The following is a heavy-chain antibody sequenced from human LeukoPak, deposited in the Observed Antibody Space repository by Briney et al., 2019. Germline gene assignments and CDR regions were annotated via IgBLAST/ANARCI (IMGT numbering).Heavy chain of an antibody. D-gene: IGHD1-1*01. Sequence: GESLKISCKGSGYSFTSYWIGWVRQMPGKGLEWMGIIYPGDSDTRYSPSFQGQVTISADKSISTAYLQWSSLKASDTAMYYCARSFGPKNPPMGHPNYYFDYWGQGTLVTVSS. CDR3: ARSFGPKNPPMGHPNYYFDY. J-gene: IGHJ4*02. CDR2: IYPGDSDT. V-gene: IGHV5-51*01. CDR1: GYSFTSYW.